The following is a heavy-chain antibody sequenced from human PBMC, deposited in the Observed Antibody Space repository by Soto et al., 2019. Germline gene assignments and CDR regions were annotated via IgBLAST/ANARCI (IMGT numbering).Heavy chain of an antibody. CDR3: ARDERDSGSLDY. V-gene: IGHV3-33*01. J-gene: IGHJ4*02. D-gene: IGHD3-10*01. CDR1: GFTFSSYG. CDR2: IWYDGSNK. Sequence: QVQLVESGGGVVQPGRSLRLSCAASGFTFSSYGMHWVRQAPGKGLEWVAVIWYDGSNKYYADSVKGRFTISRDNSKNTLYLQMNSRRAEDTAVYYCARDERDSGSLDYWGQGTLVTVSS.